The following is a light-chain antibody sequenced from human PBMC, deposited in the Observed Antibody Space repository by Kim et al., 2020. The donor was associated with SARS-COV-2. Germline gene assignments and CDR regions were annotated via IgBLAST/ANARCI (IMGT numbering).Light chain of an antibody. CDR3: QQYGSLPWIM. J-gene: IGKJ5*01. CDR1: QRLTSNH. Sequence: PGERATLPCSASQRLTSNHFAWYQHKPGQGPRLLIYAAFSRAIGVPDRFSGSGFGIDFTLTITRLEPEDFGAYYRQQYGSLPWIMFGQGTR. V-gene: IGKV3-20*01. CDR2: AAF.